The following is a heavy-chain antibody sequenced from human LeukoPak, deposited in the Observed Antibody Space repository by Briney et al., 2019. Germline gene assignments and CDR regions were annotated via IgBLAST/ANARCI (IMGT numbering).Heavy chain of an antibody. J-gene: IGHJ5*02. V-gene: IGHV3-11*04. Sequence: GGSLRLSCAASGFRFSDYYMSWIRQVPGRGLEWLSYISGTTPTIYYADSVKGRFTLSRDKDKNSLYLHMNSLRAEDTAVYYCARDHNNWNYGVIDLWGQGSLVSVSS. CDR3: ARDHNNWNYGVIDL. CDR2: ISGTTPTI. CDR1: GFRFSDYY. D-gene: IGHD1-7*01.